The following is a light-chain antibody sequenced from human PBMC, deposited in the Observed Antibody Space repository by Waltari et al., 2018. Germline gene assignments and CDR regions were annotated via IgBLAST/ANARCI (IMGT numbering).Light chain of an antibody. V-gene: IGLV2-14*01. CDR1: SGDIGNSKF. CDR2: DVS. Sequence: QSALTQPASVSGSPGQSITISCTGTSGDIGNSKFVSWYQQEPGRAPKLIVYDVSQRPSGVSNRFSGSKSGNTASLTISGVQAEDEADYYCSSYTTTSSWVFGGGTKLTVL. CDR3: SSYTTTSSWV. J-gene: IGLJ3*02.